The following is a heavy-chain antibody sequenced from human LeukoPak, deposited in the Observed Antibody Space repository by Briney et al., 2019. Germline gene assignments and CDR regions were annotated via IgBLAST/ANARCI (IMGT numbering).Heavy chain of an antibody. Sequence: GGSLRLSCAASGFTFSSYAMSWVRQAPGKGLEWVSAISGSGGSTYYADSVKGRFTISRDNSKNTLYLQMNSLRAEDTAVYYCAKDRGAILGASRYFDLWGRGTLVTVSS. D-gene: IGHD1-26*01. J-gene: IGHJ2*01. CDR2: ISGSGGST. CDR3: AKDRGAILGASRYFDL. CDR1: GFTFSSYA. V-gene: IGHV3-23*01.